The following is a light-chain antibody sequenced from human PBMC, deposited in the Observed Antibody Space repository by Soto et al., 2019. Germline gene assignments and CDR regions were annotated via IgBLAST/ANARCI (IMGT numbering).Light chain of an antibody. CDR2: TAS. CDR3: QEYNNYWT. V-gene: IGKV1-5*01. J-gene: IGKJ1*01. CDR1: QTIGTW. Sequence: DIQMTQSPSTLSATVGDRVTITCRASQTIGTWLAWYQQKPGKAPSLLIYTASTLESGVPSRFSASGSGTEFTLTIRSLNPDDFATYYCQEYNNYWTFGQGTKVDIK.